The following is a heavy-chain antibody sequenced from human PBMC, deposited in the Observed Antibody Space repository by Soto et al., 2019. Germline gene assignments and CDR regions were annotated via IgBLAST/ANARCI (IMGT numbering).Heavy chain of an antibody. J-gene: IGHJ4*02. Sequence: EVQLLDSGGGLVQPGGSLRLSCEASGFTFSNYAMNWVRQAPGKGLEWVLGISGGGDNTYYAESVKGRFTISRDNSKNTVFWQMNSLRAEDTAVYYCAKERLARGFDYWGQGTLVTVSS. CDR2: ISGGGDNT. V-gene: IGHV3-23*01. CDR3: AKERLARGFDY. CDR1: GFTFSNYA.